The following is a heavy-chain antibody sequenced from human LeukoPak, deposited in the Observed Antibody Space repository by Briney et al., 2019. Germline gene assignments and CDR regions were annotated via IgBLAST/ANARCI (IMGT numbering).Heavy chain of an antibody. J-gene: IGHJ6*03. D-gene: IGHD6-6*01. Sequence: PSETLSLTCGIPGGSARDYYWSWIRHTPGEGLEWMGQINQSGSPKYNPSLKSRVAIFVDTSSNQLSLNVTSVTAADTAVYYCVRGLVKKLVRRQIYYYMDVWGKGTTVIVSS. V-gene: IGHV4-34*01. CDR1: GGSARDYY. CDR2: INQSGSP. CDR3: VRGLVKKLVRRQIYYYMDV.